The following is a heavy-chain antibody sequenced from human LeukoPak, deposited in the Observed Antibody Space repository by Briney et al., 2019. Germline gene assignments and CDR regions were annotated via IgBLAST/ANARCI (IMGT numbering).Heavy chain of an antibody. D-gene: IGHD3-9*01. J-gene: IGHJ4*02. CDR3: ARHTTGYPPQTYDY. CDR2: IYHSGST. CDR1: GGSISSSNW. V-gene: IGHV4-4*02. Sequence: PSETLSLTCAVSGGSISSSNWWSWVRQPPGKGLEWIGEIYHSGSTNYNPSLKSRVTISVDKSKNQFSLKLSSVTAADTAVYYCARHTTGYPPQTYDYWGQGTLVTVSS.